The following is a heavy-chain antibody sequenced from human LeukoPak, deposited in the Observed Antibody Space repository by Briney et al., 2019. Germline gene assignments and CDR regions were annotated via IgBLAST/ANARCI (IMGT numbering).Heavy chain of an antibody. D-gene: IGHD6-19*01. Sequence: SETLSLTCTVSGGSMSPYHWGRIRQPPGKGLEWTGYIYYSGSTNYNPSLKSRVTISVDTSKNQFSLKLSSVTAADTAIYYCARAVSGRFDYWGQGTLVTVSS. CDR1: GGSMSPYH. CDR2: IYYSGST. V-gene: IGHV4-59*08. CDR3: ARAVSGRFDY. J-gene: IGHJ4*02.